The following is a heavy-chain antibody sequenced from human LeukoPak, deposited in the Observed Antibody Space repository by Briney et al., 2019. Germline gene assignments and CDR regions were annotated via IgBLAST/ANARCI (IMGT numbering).Heavy chain of an antibody. Sequence: PSETLSLTCAVYGGSFSGYYWSWIRQPPGKGLEWIGEINHSGSTNYNPSLKSRVTISVDTSKNQCSLKLSSVTAADTAVYYCARLVPRGDSYGQNDYWGQGTLVTVSS. CDR2: INHSGST. D-gene: IGHD5-18*01. V-gene: IGHV4-34*01. CDR3: ARLVPRGDSYGQNDY. CDR1: GGSFSGYY. J-gene: IGHJ4*02.